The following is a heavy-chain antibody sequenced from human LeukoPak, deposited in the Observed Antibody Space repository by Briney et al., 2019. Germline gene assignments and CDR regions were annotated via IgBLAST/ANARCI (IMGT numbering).Heavy chain of an antibody. CDR2: ISGSGGST. V-gene: IGHV3-23*01. CDR3: VRGGAARPDY. D-gene: IGHD6-6*01. CDR1: GFTFSSYG. J-gene: IGHJ4*02. Sequence: GGSLRLSCAASGFTFSSYGMSWVRQAPGKGLEWVSAISGSGGSTYYADSVKGRFTISRDNSKNTLYLQMNSLRAEDTAVYYCVRGGAARPDYWGRGTLVSVSS.